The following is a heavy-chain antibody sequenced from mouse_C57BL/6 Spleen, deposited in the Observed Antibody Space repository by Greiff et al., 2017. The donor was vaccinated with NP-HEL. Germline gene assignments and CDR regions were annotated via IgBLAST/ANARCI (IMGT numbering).Heavy chain of an antibody. CDR2: IDPSDSYT. Sequence: QVQLQQPGAELVMPGASVKLSFKASGYTFTSYWMHWVKQRPGQGLEWIGEIDPSDSYTNYNQKFKGKSTLTVDKSSSTAYMQLSSLTSEDSAVYYCARGGFLLFDYWGQGTTLTVSS. CDR1: GYTFTSYW. V-gene: IGHV1-69*01. J-gene: IGHJ2*01. CDR3: ARGGFLLFDY.